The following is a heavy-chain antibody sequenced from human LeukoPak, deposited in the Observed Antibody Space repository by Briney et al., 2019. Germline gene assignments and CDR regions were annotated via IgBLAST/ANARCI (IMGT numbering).Heavy chain of an antibody. V-gene: IGHV3-7*01. CDR3: ARPRVPDS. J-gene: IGHJ4*02. CDR2: ISPDGSET. Sequence: GGSLRLSCAASGFTFSSSWMSWVRQAPGKGLEWVANISPDGSETNYVDSVKGRFTISRDNAKNPLYLQMNSLRAEDTAVYYCARPRVPDSWGQGTLVIVSS. CDR1: GFTFSSSW.